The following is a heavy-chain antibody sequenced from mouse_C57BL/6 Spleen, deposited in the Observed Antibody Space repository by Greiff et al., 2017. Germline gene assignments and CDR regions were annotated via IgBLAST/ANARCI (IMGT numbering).Heavy chain of an antibody. CDR2: ILPGSGST. V-gene: IGHV1-9*01. Sequence: VKLQESGAELMKPGASVQLSCKATGYTFTGYWIAWVKQRPGHGLEWIGEILPGSGSTNYNEKFKGKGTFTADTSSKTAYMQLSSLTTEDSAIYCCARRGYGRGYAMDDWGQGTSVTVSS. D-gene: IGHD1-1*01. CDR1: GYTFTGYW. J-gene: IGHJ4*01. CDR3: ARRGYGRGYAMDD.